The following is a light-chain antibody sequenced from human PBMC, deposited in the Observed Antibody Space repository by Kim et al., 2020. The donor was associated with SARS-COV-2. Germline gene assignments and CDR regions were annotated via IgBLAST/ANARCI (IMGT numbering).Light chain of an antibody. Sequence: NFMLTQPHSVSESPGKTVTISCTRSSGSIASNYVQWYQQRPGSAPTTVIYEDNQRPSWVPDRFSGSIDSSSNSASLTISGLKTEDEADYYCQSYDSSNRVFGGGTQLTVL. CDR2: EDN. J-gene: IGLJ3*02. CDR1: SGSIASNY. CDR3: QSYDSSNRV. V-gene: IGLV6-57*04.